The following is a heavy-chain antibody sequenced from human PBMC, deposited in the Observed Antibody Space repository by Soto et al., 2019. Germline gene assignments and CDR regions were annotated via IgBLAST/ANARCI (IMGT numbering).Heavy chain of an antibody. CDR3: ASSRGYCSSTSCYLYYFDY. D-gene: IGHD2-2*01. J-gene: IGHJ4*02. V-gene: IGHV4-31*03. Sequence: SETLSLTCTVSGGSISSGGYYWSWIRQHPGKGLEWIGYIYYSGSTYYNPSLKSRVTISVDTSKNQFSLKLSSVTAADTAVYYCASSRGYCSSTSCYLYYFDYWGQGTLVTVSS. CDR2: IYYSGST. CDR1: GGSISSGGYY.